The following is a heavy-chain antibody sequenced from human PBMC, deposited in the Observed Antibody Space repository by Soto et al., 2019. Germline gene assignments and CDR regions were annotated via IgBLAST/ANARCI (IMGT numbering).Heavy chain of an antibody. CDR2: IVPIFGKA. V-gene: IGHV1-69*01. Sequence: QVQLVQSGPEVKKPGSSVKVSCKASGGTFSDSVTSWVRQAPGQGLEWMGGIVPIFGKANLAEKFQDRVTITADESTSTAYMKLTSLRSEDTVVYYCARGRDGCNYYFDYWGQGTLVTVSS. CDR1: GGTFSDSV. J-gene: IGHJ4*02. CDR3: ARGRDGCNYYFDY. D-gene: IGHD2-2*03.